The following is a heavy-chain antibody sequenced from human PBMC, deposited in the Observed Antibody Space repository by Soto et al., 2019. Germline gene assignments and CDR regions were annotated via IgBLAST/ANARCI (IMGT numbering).Heavy chain of an antibody. D-gene: IGHD3-22*01. CDR2: ISGSGDST. J-gene: IGHJ6*02. V-gene: IGHV3-23*01. CDR1: GFTFSSYA. Sequence: GGSLRLSCAASGFTFSSYAMNWVRQAPGKGLEWVSAISGSGDSTYYADSVKGRFTISRDNSKNTLYLQMDSLRAEDTAVYYCAKALRASSGYYYYAMDVWGQGTTVTSP. CDR3: AKALRASSGYYYYAMDV.